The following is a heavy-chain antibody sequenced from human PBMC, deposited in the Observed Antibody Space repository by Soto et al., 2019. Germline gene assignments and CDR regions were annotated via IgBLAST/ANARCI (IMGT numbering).Heavy chain of an antibody. D-gene: IGHD3-22*01. CDR3: AGRGLFRLGY. Sequence: SETLSLTCAVYGGSFSGYYWSWIRQPPGKGLEWVGEINHSGRTNYNPSLKSRVTVSVDTSKNQFSLKLNSVTAADTAVYYCAGRGLFRLGYWSPGTLVTVSS. J-gene: IGHJ4*02. V-gene: IGHV4-34*01. CDR1: GGSFSGYY. CDR2: INHSGRT.